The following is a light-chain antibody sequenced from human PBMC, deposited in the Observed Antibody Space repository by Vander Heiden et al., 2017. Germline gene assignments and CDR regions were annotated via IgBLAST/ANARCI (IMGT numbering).Light chain of an antibody. V-gene: IGLV2-23*01. J-gene: IGLJ2*01. Sequence: QSALTQPASVSGSPGQSITISCTGTSSDIGSYNLVSWYQQHPGKAPKLRMYEGSKRPSGVSNRFSGSKSGNTASLTISGLQADDEADYYCCSYAASSTVVFGGGTKLTVL. CDR2: EGS. CDR3: CSYAASSTVV. CDR1: SSDIGSYNL.